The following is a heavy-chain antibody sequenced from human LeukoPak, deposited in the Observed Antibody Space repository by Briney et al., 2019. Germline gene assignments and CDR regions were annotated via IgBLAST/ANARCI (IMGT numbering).Heavy chain of an antibody. CDR2: ISPYGTST. CDR1: GFTFSAYA. V-gene: IGHV3-64D*06. Sequence: PGGSLRLSCSASGFTFSAYAMHWVRQAPGKRLEYVSAISPYGTSTYYADSVRGRFSISRDNSKNTLYLQMSSLRAEDTAVYYCVPKGTEGYWGQGTLVTVSS. CDR3: VPKGTEGY. J-gene: IGHJ4*02.